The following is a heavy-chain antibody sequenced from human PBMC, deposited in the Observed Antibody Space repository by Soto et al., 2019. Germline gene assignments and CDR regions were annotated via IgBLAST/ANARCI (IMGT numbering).Heavy chain of an antibody. CDR3: ARVRTEYAGLDY. J-gene: IGHJ4*02. D-gene: IGHD2-2*01. V-gene: IGHV4-59*12. CDR1: RGSISNYY. CDR2: IYYSGST. Sequence: PSETLSLTCTVSRGSISNYYWSWVRQSPGKGLEWIGYIYYSGSTNYNPSLKSRVAISLDTSKNQFSLRLTSVTAADTAVYFCARVRTEYAGLDYWGQGTLVTVSS.